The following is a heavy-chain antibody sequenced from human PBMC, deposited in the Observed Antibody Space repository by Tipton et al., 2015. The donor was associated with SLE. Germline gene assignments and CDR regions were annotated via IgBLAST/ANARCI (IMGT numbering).Heavy chain of an antibody. V-gene: IGHV4-34*01. CDR3: ARALGYCSSTSCSNWFDP. Sequence: TLSLTCAVYGGSFSGYYWSWIRQPPGKGLEWIGEINHSGSTNYNPSLKSRVTVLVDTSKNQFSLKLSSVTAADTAVYYCARALGYCSSTSCSNWFDPWGQGTLVTVSS. D-gene: IGHD2-2*01. CDR2: INHSGST. J-gene: IGHJ5*02. CDR1: GGSFSGYY.